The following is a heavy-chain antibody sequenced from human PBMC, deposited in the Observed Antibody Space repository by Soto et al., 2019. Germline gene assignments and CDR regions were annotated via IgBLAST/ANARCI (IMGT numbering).Heavy chain of an antibody. CDR3: AGHSSGVPGYYYGMDV. CDR2: IIPIFDTA. CDR1: GGTFSSYA. D-gene: IGHD3-22*01. Sequence: QVQLVQSGAEVKKPGSSVKVSCKASGGTFSSYAISWVRQAPGQGLEWMGGIIPIFDTADYAQKFQGRVTITADESTNTAYIELSSLRSENTAVYYCAGHSSGVPGYYYGMDVWGQGTTVTVSS. V-gene: IGHV1-69*12. J-gene: IGHJ6*02.